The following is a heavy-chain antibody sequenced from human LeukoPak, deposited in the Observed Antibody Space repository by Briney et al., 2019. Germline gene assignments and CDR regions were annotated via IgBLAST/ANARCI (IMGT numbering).Heavy chain of an antibody. J-gene: IGHJ6*03. CDR3: ARALYCSSTSCPSPYYYYYMDV. D-gene: IGHD2-2*01. CDR1: GYSFTNYW. V-gene: IGHV5-51*01. CDR2: IYPGDSDT. Sequence: GESLKISCKGSGYSFTNYWIGWVRQVPGKGLEWMGIIYPGDSDTRYSPSFQGQVNISADKSHRPAYLQWSSLKASDTAMYYCARALYCSSTSCPSPYYYYYMDVWGKGTTVTVSS.